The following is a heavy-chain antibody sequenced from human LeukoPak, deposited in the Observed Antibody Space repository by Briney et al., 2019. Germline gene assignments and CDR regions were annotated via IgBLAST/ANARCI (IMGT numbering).Heavy chain of an antibody. D-gene: IGHD2-2*02. CDR1: GFTFSSYA. Sequence: QPGGSLRLSCAASGFTFSSYAMSWVRQAPGKGLEWVSAISGSGGSTYYADSVKGRFTISRDNSKNTLYLQMNSLRAEDTAVYYCAKDPYSPIVVVPAAIPEELDYYYYIDVWGKGTTVTVSS. CDR3: AKDPYSPIVVVPAAIPEELDYYYYIDV. V-gene: IGHV3-23*01. CDR2: ISGSGGST. J-gene: IGHJ6*03.